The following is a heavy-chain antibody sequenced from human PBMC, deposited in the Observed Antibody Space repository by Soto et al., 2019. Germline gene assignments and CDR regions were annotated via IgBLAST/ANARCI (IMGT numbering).Heavy chain of an antibody. J-gene: IGHJ5*02. Sequence: SATLSLTCGVSGGPVASSHGWSWIRKSPGRGLEWIGNVYHTGDTNFNPSLQSRVTFSVDKSNNQFSLRLTSVTAADTAVYVCAREIVTAGGNNYFDPWGPGTLVTVSS. V-gene: IGHV4-4*02. CDR1: GGPVASSHG. CDR3: AREIVTAGGNNYFDP. CDR2: VYHTGDT. D-gene: IGHD2-21*02.